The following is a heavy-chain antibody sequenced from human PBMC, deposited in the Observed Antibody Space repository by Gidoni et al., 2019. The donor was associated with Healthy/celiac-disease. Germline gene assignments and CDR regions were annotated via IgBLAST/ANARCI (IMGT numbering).Heavy chain of an antibody. J-gene: IGHJ4*02. V-gene: IGHV3-21*01. CDR1: GFTFSSYS. Sequence: EVQLVESGGGLVKPGGSLRLSCAASGFTFSSYSMNWVRQAPGKGLEWVSSISSSSSYIYYADSVKGRFTISRDNAKNSLYLQMNSLRAEDTAVYYCARAPSGLFWSGYKILGYFDYWGQGTLVTVSS. CDR2: ISSSSSYI. CDR3: ARAPSGLFWSGYKILGYFDY. D-gene: IGHD3-3*01.